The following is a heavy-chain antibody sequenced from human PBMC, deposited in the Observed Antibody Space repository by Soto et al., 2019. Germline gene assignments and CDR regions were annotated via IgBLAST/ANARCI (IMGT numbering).Heavy chain of an antibody. V-gene: IGHV3-66*04. J-gene: IGHJ4*02. CDR3: ARHGYNYGGGYFDY. D-gene: IGHD5-18*01. Sequence: EVQLVESGGGLVQPGGSLRLSCAASGVTVSSNYMSWVRQAPGKGLEWVSVIYSGGSTYYADSVKGSFTISRDNSKNTLYLQMNCLRAEDTAVYYCARHGYNYGGGYFDYWGQGTLVTVSS. CDR1: GVTVSSNY. CDR2: IYSGGST.